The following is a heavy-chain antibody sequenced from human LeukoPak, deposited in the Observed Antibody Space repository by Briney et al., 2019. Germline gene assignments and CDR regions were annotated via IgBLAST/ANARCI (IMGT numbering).Heavy chain of an antibody. Sequence: PSETLSLTCTVSGGSISRDYWSWIRQPPGKGLEWIGYIDYAGRTNYNPSLKSRVTISVDTSKNQFSLKLSSVTAADTAVYYCARWYCSSTTCYHMDVWGKGTTVTVSS. D-gene: IGHD2/OR15-2a*01. CDR2: IDYAGRT. V-gene: IGHV4-59*01. J-gene: IGHJ6*03. CDR1: GGSISRDY. CDR3: ARWYCSSTTCYHMDV.